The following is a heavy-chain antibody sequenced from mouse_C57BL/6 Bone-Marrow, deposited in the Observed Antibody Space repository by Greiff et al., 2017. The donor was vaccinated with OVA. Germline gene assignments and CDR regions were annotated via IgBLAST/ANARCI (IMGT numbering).Heavy chain of an antibody. CDR1: GYTFTSYW. D-gene: IGHD2-2*01. V-gene: IGHV1-53*01. CDR3: ARIYYGYDENYYAMDY. CDR2: INPSNGGT. Sequence: VQLQQPGTELVKPGASVKLSCMASGYTFTSYWMHWVKQRPGQGLEWIGNINPSNGGTNYNEKFKSKATLTVDKSSSTAYMQLSSLTSEDSAVYYCARIYYGYDENYYAMDYWGQGTSVTVSS. J-gene: IGHJ4*01.